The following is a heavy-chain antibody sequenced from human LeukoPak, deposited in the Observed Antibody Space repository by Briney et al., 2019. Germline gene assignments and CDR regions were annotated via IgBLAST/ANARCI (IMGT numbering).Heavy chain of an antibody. CDR1: GGTFSSYA. CDR3: AREGRVVVVPAAILYYGMDV. V-gene: IGHV1-46*01. D-gene: IGHD2-2*01. CDR2: INPSGGST. J-gene: IGHJ6*02. Sequence: ASVKVSCKASGGTFSSYAISWVRQAPGQGLEWMGIINPSGGSTSYAQKFQGRVTMTRDTSTSTVYMELSSLRSEDTAVYYCAREGRVVVVPAAILYYGMDVWGQGTTVTVSS.